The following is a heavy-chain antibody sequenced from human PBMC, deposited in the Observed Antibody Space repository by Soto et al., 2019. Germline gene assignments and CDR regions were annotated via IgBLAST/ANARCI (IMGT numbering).Heavy chain of an antibody. J-gene: IGHJ5*02. Sequence: SETLSLTCAVYGGSFSGYYWSWIRQPPGKGLEWIGEINHSGSTNYNPSLKSRVTISVDTSKNQFSLKLSSVTAADTAVYYCARGKAMFWSGPLPISWFDPWGQGTLVTVSS. CDR3: ARGKAMFWSGPLPISWFDP. V-gene: IGHV4-34*01. CDR2: INHSGST. CDR1: GGSFSGYY. D-gene: IGHD3-3*01.